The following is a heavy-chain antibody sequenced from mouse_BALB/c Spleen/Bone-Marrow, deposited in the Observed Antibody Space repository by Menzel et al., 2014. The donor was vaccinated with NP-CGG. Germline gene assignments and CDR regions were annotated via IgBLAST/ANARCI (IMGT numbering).Heavy chain of an antibody. CDR2: IYPGGGNT. Sequence: QLVESGPELVTPGPSVTISCTASGYSLTDYYIHWVKQKPGQGLEWIGWIYPGGGNTNYNEKFKGKATLTVDASSSTAYMQLSSMTFEYTAVYSRASSAFYGKSVVYCGQATSLTVSS. CDR1: GYSLTDYY. D-gene: IGHD1-1*01. J-gene: IGHJ2*02. CDR3: ASSAFYGKSVVY. V-gene: IGHV1-84*02.